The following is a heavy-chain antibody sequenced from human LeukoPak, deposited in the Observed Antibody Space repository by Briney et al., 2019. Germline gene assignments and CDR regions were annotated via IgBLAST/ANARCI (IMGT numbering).Heavy chain of an antibody. V-gene: IGHV3-48*03. J-gene: IGHJ6*03. CDR2: ISSFGSTI. CDR1: GFTFSSYE. Sequence: GGSLRLSCAASGFTFSSYEMNWVRQAPGKGLEWVSYISSFGSTIYYADSVKGRFTISRDNAKNSLYLQMDSLRPEDTAVYYCARDPYSGNYGAYYYYYMDVWGKGTTVTISS. D-gene: IGHD1-26*01. CDR3: ARDPYSGNYGAYYYYYMDV.